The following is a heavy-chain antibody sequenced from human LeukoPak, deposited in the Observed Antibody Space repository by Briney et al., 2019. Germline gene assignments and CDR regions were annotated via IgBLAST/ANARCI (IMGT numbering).Heavy chain of an antibody. CDR2: IKEDGSEK. D-gene: IGHD6-13*01. CDR1: GFMFSSYW. CDR3: AVLRGQAAAVITVFDY. J-gene: IGHJ4*02. Sequence: GGSLRLSCAASGFMFSSYWMSWVRQAPGKGLEWVADIKEDGSEKSYVDSVKGRFTISRDNAKNTLYLQMNSLRAEDTAVYYCAVLRGQAAAVITVFDYWGQGTLVTVSS. V-gene: IGHV3-7*01.